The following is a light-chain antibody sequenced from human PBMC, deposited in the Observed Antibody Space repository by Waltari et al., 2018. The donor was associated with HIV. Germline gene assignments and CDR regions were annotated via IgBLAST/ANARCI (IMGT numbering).Light chain of an antibody. CDR3: HQYYTTPYT. J-gene: IGKJ2*01. Sequence: DIVMTQSPDSLAVSLGERATMNCKSSQSILSSSNNRKYLTWYQQKAGPPPTLLIYWAASRDAGVPDRFIGRGSGTDFSLTISSLQAEDVAVYFCHQYYTTPYTFGQGTKLEIK. CDR1: QSILSSSNNRKY. CDR2: WAA. V-gene: IGKV4-1*01.